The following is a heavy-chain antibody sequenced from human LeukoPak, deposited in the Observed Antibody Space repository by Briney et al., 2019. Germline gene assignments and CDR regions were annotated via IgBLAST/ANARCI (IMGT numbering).Heavy chain of an antibody. D-gene: IGHD3-3*01. J-gene: IGHJ4*02. CDR2: IYYSGST. CDR3: ARTYDFWTRYDY. V-gene: IGHV4-39*01. Sequence: PSETLSLTCTASGGSISSSSYYWGWIRQPPGKGLEWIGSIYYSGSTYYNPSLKSRVTISVDTSKNQFSLKLSSVTAADTAVYYCARTYDFWTRYDYWGQGTLVTVSS. CDR1: GGSISSSSYY.